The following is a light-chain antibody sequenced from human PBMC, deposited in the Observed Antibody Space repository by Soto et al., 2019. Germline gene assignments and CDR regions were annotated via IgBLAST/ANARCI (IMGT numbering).Light chain of an antibody. CDR1: QSVSGNF. CDR2: YAS. CDR3: QQRSNWPIT. J-gene: IGKJ5*01. Sequence: IVLTQSPGTLSLSPGETATLSCRADQSVSGNFLAWYQQKPGQAPRLLLSYASNRATGVPDRFSGVGSGTDFTLTISRLENEDFAVYYCQQRSNWPITFGQGTRLEIK. V-gene: IGKV3D-20*02.